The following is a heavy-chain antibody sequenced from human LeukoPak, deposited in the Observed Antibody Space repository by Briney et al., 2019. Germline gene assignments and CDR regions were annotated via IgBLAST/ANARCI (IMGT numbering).Heavy chain of an antibody. J-gene: IGHJ1*01. CDR2: IIPIFGIA. D-gene: IGHD3-22*01. V-gene: IGHV1-69*04. CDR3: ARDMRSSGYLEYFQH. CDR1: GGTFSSYA. Sequence: SVKVSCKASGGTFSSYAISWARQAPGQGLEWMGRIIPIFGIANYAQKFQGRVTITADKSTSTAYMELSSLRSEDTAVYYCARDMRSSGYLEYFQHWGQGTLVTVSS.